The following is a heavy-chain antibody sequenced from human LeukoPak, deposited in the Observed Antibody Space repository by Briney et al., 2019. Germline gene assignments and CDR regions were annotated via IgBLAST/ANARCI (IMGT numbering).Heavy chain of an antibody. CDR2: IYYSGST. J-gene: IGHJ4*02. Sequence: SETLSLTCTVSGGSISSYCWSWIRQPPGKGLEWIGYIYYSGSTNYNPSLKSRVTISVDTSKNQFSLKLSSVTAADTAVYYCARDRYSSGWDPHFDYWGQGTLVTVSS. D-gene: IGHD6-19*01. V-gene: IGHV4-59*01. CDR3: ARDRYSSGWDPHFDY. CDR1: GGSISSYC.